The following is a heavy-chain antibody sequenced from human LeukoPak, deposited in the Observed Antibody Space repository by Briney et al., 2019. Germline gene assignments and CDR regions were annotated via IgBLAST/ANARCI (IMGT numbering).Heavy chain of an antibody. CDR1: GGSISSYY. CDR2: IYYSGST. J-gene: IGHJ3*02. CDR3: ARDGDSGSYSGAFDI. V-gene: IGHV4-59*01. Sequence: SETLSLTCTVSGGSISSYYWSWIRQPPGKGLEWIGYIYYSGSTNYNPSLKSRVTISVDTSKNQFSLKLSSVTAADTAVYYCARDGDSGSYSGAFDIWGQGTMVTVSS. D-gene: IGHD1-26*01.